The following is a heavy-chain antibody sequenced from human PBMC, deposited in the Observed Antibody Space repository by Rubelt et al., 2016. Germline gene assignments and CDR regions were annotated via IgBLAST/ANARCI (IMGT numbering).Heavy chain of an antibody. CDR1: GFSLTTKGVG. D-gene: IGHD6-13*01. Sequence: QITLKESGPTVVKPTQTLTLTCSFSGFSLTTKGVGMGCIRQSPGKALEWLALIYWDDDKLYSPFLKSRLSITKYTSMNQVVLTMSNMDHGDTATYYCARMTFLADTSTWYGGIFDFWGQGTVVTVSA. CDR3: ARMTFLADTSTWYGGIFDF. J-gene: IGHJ3*01. CDR2: IYWDDDK. V-gene: IGHV2-5*02.